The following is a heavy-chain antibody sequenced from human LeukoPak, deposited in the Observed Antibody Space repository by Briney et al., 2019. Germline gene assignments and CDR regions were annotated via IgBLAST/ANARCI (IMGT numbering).Heavy chain of an antibody. J-gene: IGHJ4*02. D-gene: IGHD3-10*01. CDR2: IYSGGST. Sequence: GGSLRLSCAASGFTVGSNYMSWVRQAPGKGLEWVSVIYSGGSTYYADSVKGRFTISRDNSKNTLYLQMNSLRAEDTAVYYCARVLGAYGSGSYYIDYWGQGTLVTVSS. V-gene: IGHV3-53*01. CDR3: ARVLGAYGSGSYYIDY. CDR1: GFTVGSNY.